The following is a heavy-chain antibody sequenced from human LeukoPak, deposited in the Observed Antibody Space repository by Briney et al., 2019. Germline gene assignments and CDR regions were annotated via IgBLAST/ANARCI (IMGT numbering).Heavy chain of an antibody. CDR1: GGSISSYY. CDR3: ASINDYGDSAGEDY. D-gene: IGHD4-17*01. J-gene: IGHJ4*02. Sequence: SETLSLTCTVSGGSISSYYWSWIRQPPGKGLEWIGYIYYSGSTNYNPSLKSRVTISVDTSKNQFSLKLSSVTAADTAVYYCASINDYGDSAGEDYWGQGTLVTVSS. V-gene: IGHV4-59*01. CDR2: IYYSGST.